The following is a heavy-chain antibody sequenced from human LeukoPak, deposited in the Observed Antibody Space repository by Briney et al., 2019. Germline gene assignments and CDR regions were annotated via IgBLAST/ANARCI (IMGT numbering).Heavy chain of an antibody. V-gene: IGHV3-7*01. J-gene: IGHJ4*02. D-gene: IGHD2-21*02. CDR2: IRQDGSEK. CDR1: GFTFSTYW. Sequence: GGSLRLSCAASGFTFSTYWMSWVRQAPGKGLEWVANIRQDGSEKYYMDSVKGRFTISRDNAKNSLYLQINSLRAEDTAVYYCARDPRSKGGDWGDFDYWGQGTLVTVSS. CDR3: ARDPRSKGGDWGDFDY.